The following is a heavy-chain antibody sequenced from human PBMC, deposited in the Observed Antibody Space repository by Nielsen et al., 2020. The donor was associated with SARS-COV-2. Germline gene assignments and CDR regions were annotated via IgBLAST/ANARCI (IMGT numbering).Heavy chain of an antibody. D-gene: IGHD6-13*01. CDR2: IDPSDSYT. V-gene: IGHV5-10-1*01. CDR1: GYSFTSYW. Sequence: KVSCKGSGYSFTSYWISWVRQMPGKGLEWMGRIDPSDSYTNYSPSFQGHVTISADKSISTAYLQWSSLKASDTAMYYCARHQMWGSSWYFGWFDPWGQGTLVTVSS. CDR3: ARHQMWGSSWYFGWFDP. J-gene: IGHJ5*02.